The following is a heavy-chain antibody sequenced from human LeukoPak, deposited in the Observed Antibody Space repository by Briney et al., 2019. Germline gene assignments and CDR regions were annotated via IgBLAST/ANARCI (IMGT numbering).Heavy chain of an antibody. CDR3: AREGWEQWLAFDC. CDR2: ISAYNGNT. Sequence: ASVKVSCKASGYTFTTYGIVWVRQAPGQGLEWMGRISAYNGNTDYAQKLQGRVTMTTDTSTSTAYMELRSLRSDDTAVYYCAREGWEQWLAFDCWGQGTLVTVSS. CDR1: GYTFTTYG. V-gene: IGHV1-18*01. D-gene: IGHD6-19*01. J-gene: IGHJ4*02.